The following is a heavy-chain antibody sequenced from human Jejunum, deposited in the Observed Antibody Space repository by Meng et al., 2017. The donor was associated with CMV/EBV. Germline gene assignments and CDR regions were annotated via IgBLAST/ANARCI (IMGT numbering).Heavy chain of an antibody. CDR3: ARGVSWYHDGSGPYYFDY. J-gene: IGHJ4*02. CDR2: IIPILETT. V-gene: IGHV1-69*06. D-gene: IGHD3-22*01. CDR1: FSSYA. Sequence: FSSYAISWVRQAPGQGLEWMGGIIPILETTNYARKFQGRLTIIADKSTSTAYMELNSLKSEDTAVYYCARGVSWYHDGSGPYYFDYWGQGTLVTV.